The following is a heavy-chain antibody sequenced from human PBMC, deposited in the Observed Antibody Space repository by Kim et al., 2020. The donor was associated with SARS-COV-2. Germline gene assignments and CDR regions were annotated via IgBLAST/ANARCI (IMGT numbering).Heavy chain of an antibody. J-gene: IGHJ5*02. V-gene: IGHV4-39*01. CDR3: ARQSLRFLEWANWLDP. D-gene: IGHD3-3*01. CDR2: IYYSGST. CDR1: GGSISSSSYY. Sequence: SETLSLTCTVSGGSISSSSYYWGWIRQPPGKGLEWIGSIYYSGSTYYNPSLKSRVTISVDTSKNQFSLKLSSVTAADTAVYYCARQSLRFLEWANWLDPWGQGTLVTVSS.